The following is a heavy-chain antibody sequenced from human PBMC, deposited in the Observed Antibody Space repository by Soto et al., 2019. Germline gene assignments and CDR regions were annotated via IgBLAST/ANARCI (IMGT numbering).Heavy chain of an antibody. J-gene: IGHJ5*02. V-gene: IGHV4-59*01. D-gene: IGHD3-22*01. CDR3: ARAFPYYYDSSGLTRNWFDP. CDR2: IYYSGST. CDR1: GGSISSYY. Sequence: QVQLQESGPGLVKPSETLSLTCTVSGGSISSYYWSWIRQPPGKGLEWIGYIYYSGSTNYNPSLKSRVTISVDTSKNQFSLKLSSLTAADTAVYYCARAFPYYYDSSGLTRNWFDPWGQGTLVTVSS.